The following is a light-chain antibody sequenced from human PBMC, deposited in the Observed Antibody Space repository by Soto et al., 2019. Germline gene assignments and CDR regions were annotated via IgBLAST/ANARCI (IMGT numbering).Light chain of an antibody. V-gene: IGLV2-14*01. Sequence: QSVVTQPASVSGSPGQSITISCTGTSSDVGGYDYVSWYQQHPGKATKLMIFDVSHRPSGVSNRFSGSKSGNTASLTISGLQSEDEADYYCRSYTSSSTLGVFGTGTKVTVL. J-gene: IGLJ1*01. CDR3: RSYTSSSTLGV. CDR1: SSDVGGYDY. CDR2: DVS.